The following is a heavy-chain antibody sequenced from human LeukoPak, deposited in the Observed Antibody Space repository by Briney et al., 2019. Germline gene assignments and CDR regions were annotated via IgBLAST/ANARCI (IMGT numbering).Heavy chain of an antibody. J-gene: IGHJ4*02. CDR2: IKEDGGEG. D-gene: IGHD3-22*01. CDR1: GFTFSGYW. V-gene: IGHV3-7*03. Sequence: GGSLRLSCAASGFTFSGYWMTWVRQAPGKGLEWVANIKEDGGEGYYVDSVKGRFTISRDNAKNSLYLQMSSLRAEDTAVYYCARVSMDYYDSSGYLDYWGQGTLSPSPQ. CDR3: ARVSMDYYDSSGYLDY.